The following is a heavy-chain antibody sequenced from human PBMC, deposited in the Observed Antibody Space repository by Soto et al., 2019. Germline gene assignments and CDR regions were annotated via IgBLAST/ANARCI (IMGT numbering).Heavy chain of an antibody. CDR3: AKEVGYYDSSGYYDDAFDI. V-gene: IGHV3-23*01. CDR2: ISGSGGST. CDR1: GSTFSSYA. Sequence: GGSLRLSCAASGSTFSSYAMSWVRQAPGKGLEWVSAISGSGGSTYYADSVKGRFTISRDNSKNTLYLQMNSLRAEDTAVYYCAKEVGYYDSSGYYDDAFDIWGQGTMVTVSS. J-gene: IGHJ3*02. D-gene: IGHD3-22*01.